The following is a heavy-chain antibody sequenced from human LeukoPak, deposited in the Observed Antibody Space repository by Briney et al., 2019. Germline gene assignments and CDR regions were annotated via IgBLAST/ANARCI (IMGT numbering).Heavy chain of an antibody. CDR1: GFTFSSYA. Sequence: PGGSLRLSCAASGFTFSSYAMHWVCEAPGKGLEWVAVISYDGSNKYYADSVKGRFTISRDNSKNTLYLQMNSLRAEDTAVYYFAKAPVTTCSGAYCYPFDYWGQGTLVTVSS. J-gene: IGHJ4*02. CDR2: ISYDGSNK. CDR3: AKAPVTTCSGAYCYPFDY. D-gene: IGHD2-15*01. V-gene: IGHV3-30*04.